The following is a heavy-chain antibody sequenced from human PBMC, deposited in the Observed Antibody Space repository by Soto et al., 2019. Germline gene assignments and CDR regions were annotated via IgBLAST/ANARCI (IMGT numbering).Heavy chain of an antibody. Sequence: GGSLRVSYAASGFTFSDYYMSWIRQTPGKGLEWVSYISSSGSTIYYADSVKGRFTISRDNAKNSLYLQMNSLRAEDTAVYYCARDGYSYGYHYYYGMDVWGQGTTVTVSS. D-gene: IGHD5-18*01. CDR3: ARDGYSYGYHYYYGMDV. V-gene: IGHV3-11*01. J-gene: IGHJ6*02. CDR1: GFTFSDYY. CDR2: ISSSGSTI.